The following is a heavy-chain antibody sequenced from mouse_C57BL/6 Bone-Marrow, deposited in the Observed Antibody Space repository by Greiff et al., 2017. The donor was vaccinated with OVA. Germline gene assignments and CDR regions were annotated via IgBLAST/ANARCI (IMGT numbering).Heavy chain of an antibody. V-gene: IGHV10-1*01. D-gene: IGHD2-12*01. CDR1: GFSFNTYA. CDR2: IRSKSNNYAT. CDR3: VRQMLRRGWFAY. J-gene: IGHJ3*01. Sequence: EVQGVESGGGLVQPKGSLKLSCAASGFSFNTYAMNWVRQAPGKGLEWVARIRSKSNNYATYYADSVKDRFTISRDDSESMLYLQMNNVKTEDTAMYYCVRQMLRRGWFAYWGQGTLVTVSA.